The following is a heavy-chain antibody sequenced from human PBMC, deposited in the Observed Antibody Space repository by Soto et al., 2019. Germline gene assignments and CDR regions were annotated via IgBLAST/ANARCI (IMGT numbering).Heavy chain of an antibody. CDR3: ARTPSSTGNWFDP. V-gene: IGHV1-18*01. CDR2: ISAYNGNT. D-gene: IGHD2-2*01. J-gene: IGHJ5*02. Sequence: GGSGEVSFQASCFTLSRFGISWVRQGPGQGLEWMGWISAYNGNTNYAQKLQGRVTMTTDTSTSTAYMELRSLRSDDTAVYYCARTPSSTGNWFDPWGQGTLVTVSS. CDR1: CFTLSRFG.